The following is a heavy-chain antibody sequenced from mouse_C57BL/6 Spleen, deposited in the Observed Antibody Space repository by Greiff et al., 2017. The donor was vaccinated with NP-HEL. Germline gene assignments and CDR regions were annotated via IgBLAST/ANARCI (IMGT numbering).Heavy chain of an antibody. CDR2: IYPGDGDT. CDR3: ARSAYYSNHFDY. Sequence: VQPPPSGAELVKPGASVKVSCKASGHAFRRYWMTLVKQKPGKGPEWVGQIYPGDGDTNYNGKVKGKATLTADKSSSTAYMQLSSLTSEDSAVYFCARSAYYSNHFDYWGQGTTLTVSS. CDR1: GHAFRRYW. J-gene: IGHJ2*01. V-gene: IGHV1-80*01. D-gene: IGHD2-5*01.